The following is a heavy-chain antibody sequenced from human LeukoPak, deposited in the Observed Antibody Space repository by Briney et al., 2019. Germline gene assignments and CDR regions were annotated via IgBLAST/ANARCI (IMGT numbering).Heavy chain of an antibody. CDR3: ARVWGSIDY. V-gene: IGHV1-8*01. CDR2: MNPNSGNT. CDR1: GYTFTSYD. Sequence: GASVKVSCKASGYTFTSYDINWVRQATGQGLEWMGWMNPNSGNTSSAQKFQGRLTMSRDTSIRTAYMELSSLGSEDTAVYYCARVWGSIDYWGQGTLITVSS. J-gene: IGHJ4*02. D-gene: IGHD3-16*01.